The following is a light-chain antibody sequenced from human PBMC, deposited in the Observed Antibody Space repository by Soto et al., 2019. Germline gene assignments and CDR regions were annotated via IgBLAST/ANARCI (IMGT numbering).Light chain of an antibody. J-gene: IGKJ5*01. CDR1: QSVSSSY. Sequence: TQGPGTLSFSKMGRATRSGRAIQSVSSSYLAWYQQRPGQAPRLLIYGASTRATGIPARFSGSGSVTGFTIPVGTLFSADVGFYYCRQYKNWPRNSFGEGTRLEIK. V-gene: IGKV3-15*01. CDR2: GAS. CDR3: RQYKNWPRNS.